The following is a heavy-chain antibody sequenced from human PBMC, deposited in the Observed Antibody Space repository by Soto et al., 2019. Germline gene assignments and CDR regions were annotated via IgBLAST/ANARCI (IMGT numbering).Heavy chain of an antibody. V-gene: IGHV3-30*18. D-gene: IGHD3-9*01. CDR3: EKDDATRYDILTDTTLGY. Sequence: QVQLVESGGGVVQPGRSLRLSCAASGITFSSYGMHWVRQAPGKGLEWVAVISYDGSNKYYADSVKGRFTISRDNSKNTLYLQMNSLRAEDTAVYYCEKDDATRYDILTDTTLGYWGQGTLDTVSS. CDR2: ISYDGSNK. CDR1: GITFSSYG. J-gene: IGHJ4*02.